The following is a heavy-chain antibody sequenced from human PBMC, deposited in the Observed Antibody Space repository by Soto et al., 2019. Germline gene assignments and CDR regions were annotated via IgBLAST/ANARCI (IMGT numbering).Heavy chain of an antibody. V-gene: IGHV1-69*01. D-gene: IGHD6-13*01. CDR1: GGTFSSYP. Sequence: QVQLVQSGAEVRKPGSSVKVSCKASGGTFSSYPISWVRQAPGQGLEWMGGIIPIFGTTNYAQKFQGRVTIIADESTSTVYMELSSLRSEDTSVYYCARDLRRQLGGYYGMDVWCQGTTVTVSS. CDR2: IIPIFGTT. J-gene: IGHJ6*02. CDR3: ARDLRRQLGGYYGMDV.